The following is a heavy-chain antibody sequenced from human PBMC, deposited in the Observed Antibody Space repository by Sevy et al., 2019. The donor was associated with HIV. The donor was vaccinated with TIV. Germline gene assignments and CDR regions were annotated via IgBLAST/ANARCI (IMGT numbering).Heavy chain of an antibody. Sequence: GGSLRLSCVASGSSFGIHWMSWVRQAPGKGLEWVAKINQDGGQKYYVNSVKGRFTISRDNAKSSLYLQMNSLRVEDTALYYCARDPDPVPGVAFDVWGQGTMVTASS. V-gene: IGHV3-7*01. CDR1: GSSFGIHW. CDR3: ARDPDPVPGVAFDV. J-gene: IGHJ3*01. CDR2: INQDGGQK.